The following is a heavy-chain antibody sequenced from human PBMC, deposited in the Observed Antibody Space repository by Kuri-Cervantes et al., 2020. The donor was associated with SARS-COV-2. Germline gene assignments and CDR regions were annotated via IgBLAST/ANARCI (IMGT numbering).Heavy chain of an antibody. J-gene: IGHJ3*02. V-gene: IGHV1-2*04. D-gene: IGHD3-16*02. CDR3: ARGPSWNYIWGTYRGGWDTFDI. Sequence: ASVKVSCKASGYTFTDYYMHWVRQAPGQGLEWMGWMNPNSGGTNSAQKFQGWVIMTRDTSITTAYMELSRLRSDDTAVYYCARGPSWNYIWGTYRGGWDTFDIWGQETMVTVSS. CDR2: MNPNSGGT. CDR1: GYTFTDYY.